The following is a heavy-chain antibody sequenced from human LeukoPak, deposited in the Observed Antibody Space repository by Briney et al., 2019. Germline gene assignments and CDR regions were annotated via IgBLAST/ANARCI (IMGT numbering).Heavy chain of an antibody. V-gene: IGHV3-23*01. D-gene: IGHD3-10*01. CDR2: ISGSGGKT. J-gene: IGHJ6*02. CDR1: GFTFSDCA. Sequence: PGGSLRLSCAASGFTFSDCAMSWVRQAPGKGLEWVSVISGSGGKTYYADSVKGRFTISRDNSKNTLYLRMNRLRAEDTAVYYCAKDQPFGSGSYYPWNEGTDAWGQGTTDTVSS. CDR3: AKDQPFGSGSYYPWNEGTDA.